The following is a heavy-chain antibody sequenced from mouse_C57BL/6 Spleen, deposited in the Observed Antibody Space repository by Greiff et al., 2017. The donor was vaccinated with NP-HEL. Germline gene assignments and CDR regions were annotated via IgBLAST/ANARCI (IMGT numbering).Heavy chain of an antibody. CDR2: IWGGGST. J-gene: IGHJ4*01. D-gene: IGHD2-14*01. V-gene: IGHV2-6-7*01. Sequence: QVQLKESGPGLVAPSQSLSITCTVSGFSLTGYGVNWIRQPPGKGLEWLGMIWGGGSTDYNSALKSRLSISKDNSKSQVFLKLNSLQTDETATYYCARGDYKYGPTYALDYWGQGTSVTVSS. CDR1: GFSLTGYG. CDR3: ARGDYKYGPTYALDY.